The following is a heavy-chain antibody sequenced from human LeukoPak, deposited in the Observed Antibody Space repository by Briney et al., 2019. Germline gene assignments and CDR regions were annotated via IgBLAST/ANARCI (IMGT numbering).Heavy chain of an antibody. V-gene: IGHV3-21*01. J-gene: IGHJ6*03. CDR3: ARERRVAAAGWGVGYYYYMDV. Sequence: PGASLRLSCAAAGFTFSSYSMNWVRHAPGKGLEWVSSIISSISYIYYADSVRGRFTISRGNAKNSLYLQMNSLRAEDTAVYYCARERRVAAAGWGVGYYYYMDVWGKGPTIPVSS. CDR1: GFTFSSYS. CDR2: IISSISYI. D-gene: IGHD6-13*01.